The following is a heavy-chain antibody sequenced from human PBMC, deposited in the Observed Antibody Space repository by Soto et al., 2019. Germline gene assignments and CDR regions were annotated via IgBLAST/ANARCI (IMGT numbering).Heavy chain of an antibody. J-gene: IGHJ5*02. CDR1: GGSISSYY. D-gene: IGHD6-13*01. V-gene: IGHV4-59*01. CDR2: IYYSGST. CDR3: ARVVRSSGNWFDP. Sequence: SETLSLTCTVSGGSISSYYWSWVRQPPGKGLEWIGYIYYSGSTNYNPSLKSRVTISVDTSKNQFSLKLSSVTAADTAVYYCARVVRSSGNWFDPWGQGTLVTVSS.